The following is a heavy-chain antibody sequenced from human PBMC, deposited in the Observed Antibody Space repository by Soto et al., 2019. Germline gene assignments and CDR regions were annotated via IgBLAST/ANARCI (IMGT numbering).Heavy chain of an antibody. J-gene: IGHJ4*01. V-gene: IGHV1-69*13. CDR2: IIPIFGTA. CDR1: GGTISSSA. Sequence: SVKVSCKASGGTISSSAISWVRQAPGQGLEWMGGIIPIFGTANYAQKFQGRVTITADESTSTAYMELSSLRSEDTALYYCAIPSRDYYPCSGSFPYCDCWGQ. D-gene: IGHD3-22*01. CDR3: AIPSRDYYPCSGSFPYCDC.